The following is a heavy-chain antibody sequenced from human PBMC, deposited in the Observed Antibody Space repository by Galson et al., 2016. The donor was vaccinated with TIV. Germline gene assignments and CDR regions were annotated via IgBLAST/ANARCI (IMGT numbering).Heavy chain of an antibody. V-gene: IGHV3-23*01. Sequence: SLRLSCAASGFTLSSYAMNWVRQAPGKGLEWVSAISGSGDNTFYAGSVKGRFTISRDTSKNTLYLQMSSLRAEDTALYYCAKGKGSSCYSGADYWGQGTLVTVSS. D-gene: IGHD2-2*02. CDR3: AKGKGSSCYSGADY. J-gene: IGHJ4*02. CDR2: ISGSGDNT. CDR1: GFTLSSYA.